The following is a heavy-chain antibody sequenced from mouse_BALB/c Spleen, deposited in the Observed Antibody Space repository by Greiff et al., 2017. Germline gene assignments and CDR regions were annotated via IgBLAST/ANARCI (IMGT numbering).Heavy chain of an antibody. CDR1: GYAFTNYL. D-gene: IGHD1-1*02. V-gene: IGHV1-54*01. J-gene: IGHJ4*01. CDR2: INPGSGGT. Sequence: QVQLQQPGAELVRPGTSVKVSCKASGYAFTNYLIEWVKQRPGQGLEWIGVINPGSGGTNYNEKFKGKATLTADKSSSTAYMQLSSLTSDDSAVYFCARSWYGGDYYAMDYWGQGTSVTVSS. CDR3: ARSWYGGDYYAMDY.